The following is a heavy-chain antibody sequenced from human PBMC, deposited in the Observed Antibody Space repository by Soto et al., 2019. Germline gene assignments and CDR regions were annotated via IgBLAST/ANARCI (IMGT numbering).Heavy chain of an antibody. D-gene: IGHD5-12*01. V-gene: IGHV3-30*18. CDR2: ISHDGTNK. CDR1: GFTFSSYG. CDR3: AKDPQDWLRSDFDY. Sequence: QVQLVESGGGVVQPGRSLRLSCAASGFTFSSYGMHWFRQAPGKGLEWVAVISHDGTNKYYSDSVKGRFTISRDDSKSTMYLQMNSLRTDDTAVYYCAKDPQDWLRSDFDYWGQGTLVTVSS. J-gene: IGHJ4*02.